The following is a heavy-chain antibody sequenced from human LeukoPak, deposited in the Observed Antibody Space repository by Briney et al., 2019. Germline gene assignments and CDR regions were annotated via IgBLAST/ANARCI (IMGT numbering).Heavy chain of an antibody. Sequence: GGSLRLSCAASGFTFSDHYMDWVRQAPGKGLEWVGRIGNEANTYTTQYAASVKGRFIISRDDSKNSLYLQMNSLKTEDTAVYYCARGSHYAPYNYWGQGTLVTVSS. CDR2: IGNEANTYTT. D-gene: IGHD4-11*01. V-gene: IGHV3-72*01. CDR1: GFTFSDHY. CDR3: ARGSHYAPYNY. J-gene: IGHJ4*02.